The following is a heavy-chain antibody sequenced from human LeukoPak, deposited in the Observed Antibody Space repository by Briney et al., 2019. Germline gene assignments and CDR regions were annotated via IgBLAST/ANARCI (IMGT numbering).Heavy chain of an antibody. D-gene: IGHD3-9*01. Sequence: SETLSLTCTVSGGSISSSSYYWGWIRQPPGKGLEWIGSIYYSGSTYYNPSLKSRVTISVDTSKNQFSLKLSSVTAADTAVYYCARHVGLDDILTGYFTPNWFDPWGQGTLVTVSS. CDR3: ARHVGLDDILTGYFTPNWFDP. CDR2: IYYSGST. V-gene: IGHV4-39*01. CDR1: GGSISSSSYY. J-gene: IGHJ5*02.